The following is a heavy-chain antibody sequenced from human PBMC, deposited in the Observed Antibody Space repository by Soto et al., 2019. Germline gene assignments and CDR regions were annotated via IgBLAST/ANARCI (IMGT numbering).Heavy chain of an antibody. CDR3: ARGVGWIDDGDYYYYGMDV. J-gene: IGHJ6*02. V-gene: IGHV1-69*12. CDR2: IIPIFGTA. D-gene: IGHD1-26*01. CDR1: GGTFSSYA. Sequence: QVQLVQSGAEVKKPGSSVKVSCKASGGTFSSYAISWVRQAPGQGLEWMGGIIPIFGTANYAQKFQGRVTITADESTSTAYMELSSLRSEDTAVYYCARGVGWIDDGDYYYYGMDVWGQGTTVTVSS.